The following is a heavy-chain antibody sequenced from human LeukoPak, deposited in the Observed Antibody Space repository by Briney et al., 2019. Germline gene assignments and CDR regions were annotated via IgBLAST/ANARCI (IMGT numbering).Heavy chain of an antibody. CDR1: GFTFSSYG. CDR3: AKGPTPLLYLDY. Sequence: SGGSLRLSCAASGFTFSSYGMHWVRQAPGKGLEWVAVISYDGSNKYYADSVKGRFTISRDNSKNTLYLQMNSLRAEGTAVYYCAKGPTPLLYLDYWGQGTLVTVSS. V-gene: IGHV3-30*18. CDR2: ISYDGSNK. D-gene: IGHD2-21*02. J-gene: IGHJ4*02.